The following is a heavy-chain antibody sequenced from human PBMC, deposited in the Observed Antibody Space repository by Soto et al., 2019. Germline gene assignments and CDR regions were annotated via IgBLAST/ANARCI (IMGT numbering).Heavy chain of an antibody. J-gene: IGHJ5*02. CDR1: GFTFSSYS. D-gene: IGHD1-1*01. CDR2: ISSSSSTI. CDR3: ASELAALSWFGP. Sequence: EVQLVESGGGLVQPGGSLRLSCAASGFTFSSYSMNWVRQAPGKGLEWVSYISSSSSTIYYADSVKGRFTISRDNAKNLLYLQMNSLRDEDTAVYYGASELAALSWFGPWGQGTLVTVSS. V-gene: IGHV3-48*02.